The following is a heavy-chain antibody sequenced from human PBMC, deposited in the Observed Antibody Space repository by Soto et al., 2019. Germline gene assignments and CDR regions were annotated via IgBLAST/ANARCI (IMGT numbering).Heavy chain of an antibody. CDR2: IKQDGSDK. V-gene: IGHV3-7*01. CDR1: GFTSSNNW. J-gene: IGHJ6*03. CDR3: ARFCSGGSCYPTYYYVYIDV. Sequence: GGSLRLSCAASGFTSSNNWMTWVRQAPGKGPEWVATIKQDGSDKYYVDSVKGRFTISRDNAKNSLYLQMNSLRAEDTAVYYCARFCSGGSCYPTYYYVYIDVGGKGTTVTGS. D-gene: IGHD2-15*01.